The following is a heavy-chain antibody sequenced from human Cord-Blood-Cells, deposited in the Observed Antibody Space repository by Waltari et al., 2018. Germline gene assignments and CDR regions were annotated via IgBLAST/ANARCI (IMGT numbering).Heavy chain of an antibody. J-gene: IGHJ6*02. Sequence: QLQLQESGPGLVKPSETLSLTCTVSGGSISSSSYYWGWIRQPPGKGLEWIGSIYYSGRTYYNPSLTSRVTISVDTSKNQFSLKLSSVTAADTAVYYCASAAGLYYYYYYGMDVWGQGTTVTVSS. D-gene: IGHD6-13*01. CDR2: IYYSGRT. V-gene: IGHV4-39*01. CDR3: ASAAGLYYYYYYGMDV. CDR1: GGSISSSSYY.